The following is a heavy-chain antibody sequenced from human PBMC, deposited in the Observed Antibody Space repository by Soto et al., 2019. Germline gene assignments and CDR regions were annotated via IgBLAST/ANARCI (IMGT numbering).Heavy chain of an antibody. CDR2: INSDGSSK. V-gene: IGHV3-74*01. D-gene: IGHD2-8*01. CDR3: ARPNMVPDDAFDI. Sequence: GGSLRLSCAASGFTFSSYWMHWVRQAPGKGLVWVSRINSDGSSKNYADSVKGRFTISSDNAENTLYLNMNSLRAEATAVYYCARPNMVPDDAFDIWGQGTMVTVSS. CDR1: GFTFSSYW. J-gene: IGHJ3*02.